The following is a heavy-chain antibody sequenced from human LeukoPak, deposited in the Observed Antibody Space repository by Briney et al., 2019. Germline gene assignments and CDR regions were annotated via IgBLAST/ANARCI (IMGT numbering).Heavy chain of an antibody. D-gene: IGHD6-19*01. Sequence: GGSLRLSCAASGFTFSSYSMTWVRQAPGKGLEWVSAIRGSGGGTYYADSVKGRFTISRDNSKNTLYLQMNSLRDEDTALYYCAKAGIGVVGYFDYWGQGTLVTVSS. J-gene: IGHJ4*02. CDR3: AKAGIGVVGYFDY. CDR1: GFTFSSYS. V-gene: IGHV3-23*01. CDR2: IRGSGGGT.